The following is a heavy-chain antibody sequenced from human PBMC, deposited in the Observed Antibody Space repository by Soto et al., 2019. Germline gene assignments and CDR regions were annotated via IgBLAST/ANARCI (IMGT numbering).Heavy chain of an antibody. CDR3: ARAGVGWTYAY. V-gene: IGHV1-18*01. Sequence: QVHLVQSGAEVKKPGASVKVSCKASGYIFTNYGIIWVRQAPGQGLEWLGWITTDNSNTNYARKFRDRVTMTVDTSTSTAYVELRSLTSNDTAIYYCARAGVGWTYAYWGQVTLVSVSS. D-gene: IGHD1-7*01. CDR1: GYIFTNYG. J-gene: IGHJ4*02. CDR2: ITTDNSNT.